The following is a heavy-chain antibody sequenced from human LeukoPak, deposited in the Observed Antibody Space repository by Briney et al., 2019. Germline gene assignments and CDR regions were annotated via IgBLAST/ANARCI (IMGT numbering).Heavy chain of an antibody. Sequence: GGSLRLSCAASGFIFSNYWMSWVRQAPGKGLEWVANIKQDGSAKSYVDSVTGRFTISRDNAKNSLYLQMNSLGAEDTAVYYCAREISSWFRTEGRFDPWGQGTLVTVSS. CDR2: IKQDGSAK. J-gene: IGHJ5*02. D-gene: IGHD6-13*01. CDR1: GFIFSNYW. V-gene: IGHV3-7*01. CDR3: AREISSWFRTEGRFDP.